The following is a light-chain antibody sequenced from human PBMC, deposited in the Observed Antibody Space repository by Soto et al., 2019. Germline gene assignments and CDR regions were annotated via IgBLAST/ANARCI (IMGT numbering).Light chain of an antibody. V-gene: IGLV1-40*01. CDR3: QAYDRSLSGRV. CDR1: SSNIGAGYD. Sequence: QSVLTQPPSVSGAPGQRVTISCTGTSSNIGAGYDVHWYQQAPGTAPRLLVYGNNNRPSGVPDRLSGSKSGTSASLAITGLQAEDEADYYCQAYDRSLSGRVFGTGTKVTVL. CDR2: GNN. J-gene: IGLJ1*01.